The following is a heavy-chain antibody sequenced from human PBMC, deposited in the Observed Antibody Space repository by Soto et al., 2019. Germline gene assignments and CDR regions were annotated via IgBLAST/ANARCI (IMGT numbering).Heavy chain of an antibody. V-gene: IGHV3-23*01. J-gene: IGHJ4*02. Sequence: EVQLLDSGGGLVQPGGSLRLSCAASGFTFSDYAMSWVRQTPGKGLEWVSDISNAGDTTSYAAFVKGRFIISRDNSENTLYLQVTSLRGDETAVYYCAKNDWYYTTCQLIDFLGQVTLVPVAS. CDR1: GFTFSDYA. D-gene: IGHD3-3*01. CDR3: AKNDWYYTTCQLIDF. CDR2: ISNAGDTT.